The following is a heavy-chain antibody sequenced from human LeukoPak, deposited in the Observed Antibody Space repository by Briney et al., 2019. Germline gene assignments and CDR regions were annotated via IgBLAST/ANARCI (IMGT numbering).Heavy chain of an antibody. D-gene: IGHD6-6*01. CDR2: IYYSGST. Sequence: KPSETLSLTCTVSGGSISSSSYYWAWIRQPPGKGLEWIGSIYYSGSTYYNPSLKSRVTISVDTSKNQFSLKLSSVTAADTAVYYCARPFSSNWFDPWGQGTLVTVSS. J-gene: IGHJ5*02. V-gene: IGHV4-39*01. CDR1: GGSISSSSYY. CDR3: ARPFSSNWFDP.